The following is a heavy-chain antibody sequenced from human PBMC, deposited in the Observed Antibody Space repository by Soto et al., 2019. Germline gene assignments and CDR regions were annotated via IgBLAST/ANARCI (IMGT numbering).Heavy chain of an antibody. D-gene: IGHD3-22*01. CDR3: ARADDSSGFVGFDS. J-gene: IGHJ4*02. CDR2: INHSGRT. Sequence: QVQLQQWGAGLLKPSETLSLTCAVYGGSFSGYYWSWIRQPPGKGLEGIGEINHSGRTNYNPSLKSRVTISVDTYKNQFSLELRSVTAADTAVYYCARADDSSGFVGFDSWGQGTLVTVSS. CDR1: GGSFSGYY. V-gene: IGHV4-34*01.